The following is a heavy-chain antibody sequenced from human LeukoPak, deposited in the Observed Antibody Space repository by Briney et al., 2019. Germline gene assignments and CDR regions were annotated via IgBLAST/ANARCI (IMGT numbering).Heavy chain of an antibody. CDR3: ARSYSGSYQGSFDY. J-gene: IGHJ4*02. D-gene: IGHD1-26*01. CDR2: IYYSGST. V-gene: IGHV4-59*11. CDR1: GGSISSHY. Sequence: SETLSLTCTVSGGSISSHYWSWIRQPPGKGLEWIGYIYYSGSTNYNPSLRSRVTISVDTSKNQFSLKLSSVTAADTAVYYCARSYSGSYQGSFDYWGQGTLVTVSS.